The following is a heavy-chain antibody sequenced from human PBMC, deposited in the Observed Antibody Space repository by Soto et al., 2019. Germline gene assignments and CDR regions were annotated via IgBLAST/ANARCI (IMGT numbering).Heavy chain of an antibody. CDR1: GFTFSSYA. D-gene: IGHD4-17*01. CDR3: AKERGSTVTTFSWYFHL. Sequence: EVQLLESGGGLVQPGGSLRLSCAASGFTFSSYAMSWVRQAPGKGLEWVSAISGSGGSTYYADSVKGRFTISRDNSKNTMYLQMNSLRAEATAVYYCAKERGSTVTTFSWYFHLWGRGTLVTVSS. V-gene: IGHV3-23*01. CDR2: ISGSGGST. J-gene: IGHJ2*01.